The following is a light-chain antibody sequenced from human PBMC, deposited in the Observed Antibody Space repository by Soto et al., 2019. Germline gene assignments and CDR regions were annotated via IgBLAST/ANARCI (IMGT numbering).Light chain of an antibody. J-gene: IGLJ2*01. CDR3: AAWDDSLNGVV. Sequence: QSVLTQPPSASGTPGQRVTISCSGSSSNVGSNPVNWYQQLPGTAPKLFIYSNDQRPSWVPDRFSGSKSGTSASLAISGLQSEDEADYYCAAWDDSLNGVVFGGGTKLTVL. CDR2: SND. CDR1: SSNVGSNP. V-gene: IGLV1-44*01.